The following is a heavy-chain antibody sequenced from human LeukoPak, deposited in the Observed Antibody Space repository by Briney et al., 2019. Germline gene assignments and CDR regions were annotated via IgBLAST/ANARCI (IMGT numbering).Heavy chain of an antibody. V-gene: IGHV4-59*08. D-gene: IGHD6-19*01. CDR3: ARQKVERVSGWRYYYYYMDV. CDR2: IFERANT. CDR1: GDSMSGNY. J-gene: IGHJ6*03. Sequence: QTSDTLSLTCTVSGDSMSGNYWTWLRQPPGKVREGLGHIFERANTNYTSSVKTRVTMSVDTSTTQFSLKLSSVTAADTAVYYCARQKVERVSGWRYYYYYMDVWGQGTPVTISS.